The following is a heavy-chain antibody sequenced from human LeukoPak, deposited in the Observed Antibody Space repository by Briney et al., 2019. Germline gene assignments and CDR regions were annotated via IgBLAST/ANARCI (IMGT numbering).Heavy chain of an antibody. CDR2: INAYNGDT. CDR1: GYTFTNYG. Sequence: GAPVKVSCKASGYTFTNYGVSWVRQAPGQGLEWMGWINAYNGDTHYAQNLQGRLTMTTDTSTSMAFMELRSLRPDDTAVYFCARWGLVAPGTYYYYYMDVWGRGTTVTVSS. V-gene: IGHV1-18*01. J-gene: IGHJ6*03. CDR3: ARWGLVAPGTYYYYYMDV. D-gene: IGHD2-2*01.